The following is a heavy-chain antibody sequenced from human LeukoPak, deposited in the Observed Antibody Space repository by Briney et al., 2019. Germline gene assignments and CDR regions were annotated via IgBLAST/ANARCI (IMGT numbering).Heavy chain of an antibody. CDR3: AKESGYPS. V-gene: IGHV3-9*01. D-gene: IGHD3-3*01. Sequence: GGSLRLSCEASGFTFDDYAMHWVRQVPGKGLEWVSGISWNSGSVQYADSVKGRFIISRDNAKNSVYLQMNSLRTEDTAFYYCAKESGYPSRGQGTLVTVSS. CDR2: ISWNSGSV. CDR1: GFTFDDYA. J-gene: IGHJ4*02.